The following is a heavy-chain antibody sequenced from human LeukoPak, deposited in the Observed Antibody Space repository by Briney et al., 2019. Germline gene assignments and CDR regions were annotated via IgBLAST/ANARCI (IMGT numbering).Heavy chain of an antibody. CDR3: ARGPRYSSSSGAFGY. J-gene: IGHJ4*02. CDR2: ISGSGGST. CDR1: GFTFSSYA. V-gene: IGHV3-23*01. Sequence: GGSLRLSCAASGFTFSSYAMSWVRQAPGKGLEWVSAISGSGGSTYYADSVKGRFTISRDNAKNSLYLQMNSLRAEDTAVYYCARGPRYSSSSGAFGYWGQGTLVTVSS. D-gene: IGHD6-6*01.